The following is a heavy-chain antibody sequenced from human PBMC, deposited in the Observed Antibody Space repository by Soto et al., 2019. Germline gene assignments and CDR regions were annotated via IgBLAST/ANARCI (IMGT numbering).Heavy chain of an antibody. CDR3: ARVLSPDFDY. V-gene: IGHV3-30-3*01. CDR1: GFTFSSYA. CDR2: ISYDGSNK. Sequence: QVQLVESGGGVVQPGRSLRLSCAASGFTFSSYAMHWVRQAPGKGLEWVAVISYDGSNKYYADSVKGRFTISRDNSKNTLYLQMNSLRAEDTAVYYCARVLSPDFDYWGQGTLVPVSS. J-gene: IGHJ4*02.